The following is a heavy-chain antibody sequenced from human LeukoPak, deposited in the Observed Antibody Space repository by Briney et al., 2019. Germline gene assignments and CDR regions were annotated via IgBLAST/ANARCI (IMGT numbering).Heavy chain of an antibody. CDR2: IIPILGIA. V-gene: IGHV1-69*04. D-gene: IGHD7-27*01. CDR3: ARSGLGIYWFDP. Sequence: ASVKVSCKASGGTFSIYAISWVRQAPGQGLEWMGRIIPILGIANYAQKFQGRVTITTDESTSTAYMELSSLRSEDTAVYYCARSGLGIYWFDPWGQGTLVTVSS. J-gene: IGHJ5*02. CDR1: GGTFSIYA.